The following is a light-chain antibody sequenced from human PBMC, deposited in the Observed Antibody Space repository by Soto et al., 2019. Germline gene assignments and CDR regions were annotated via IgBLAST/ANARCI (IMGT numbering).Light chain of an antibody. CDR3: AAWDDSLNGVV. Sequence: QSVLTQPPSASGTPGQRVTISCSGSSSNIGSNTVNWYQQLPGTAPKLLIYTINQRPSGVPDRFSGSRSGTSASLAISGLQSEEEAHYYCAAWDDSLNGVVFGGGPKLTVL. J-gene: IGLJ3*02. CDR1: SSNIGSNT. V-gene: IGLV1-44*01. CDR2: TIN.